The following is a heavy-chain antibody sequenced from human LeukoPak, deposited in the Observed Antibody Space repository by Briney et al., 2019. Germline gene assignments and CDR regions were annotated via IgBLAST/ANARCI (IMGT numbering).Heavy chain of an antibody. Sequence: GGSLRLSCSASGFIFSTYTMYWVRQPPGKGLEILSVINGDGRSTNYADSVKGRFTISRDNSKNTLYLLMSSLRAEDTAVYFCASMGYYYDSSGYYRYWGQGTLVTVSS. V-gene: IGHV3-64D*06. D-gene: IGHD3-22*01. CDR2: INGDGRST. CDR1: GFIFSTYT. CDR3: ASMGYYYDSSGYYRY. J-gene: IGHJ4*02.